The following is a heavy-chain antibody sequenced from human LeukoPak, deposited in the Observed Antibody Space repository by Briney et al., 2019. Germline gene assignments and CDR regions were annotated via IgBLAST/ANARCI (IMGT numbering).Heavy chain of an antibody. CDR1: GGSFSGYY. D-gene: IGHD5-24*01. Sequence: SETLSLTCAVYGGSFSGYYWSWIRQPPGKGLEWIGEINHSGSTNYNPSLKSRVTISVDTSKNQFSLKLSSVTAADTAVFYCAGPRDGYNYWGQGTLVTVSS. CDR2: INHSGST. CDR3: AGPRDGYNY. V-gene: IGHV4-34*01. J-gene: IGHJ4*02.